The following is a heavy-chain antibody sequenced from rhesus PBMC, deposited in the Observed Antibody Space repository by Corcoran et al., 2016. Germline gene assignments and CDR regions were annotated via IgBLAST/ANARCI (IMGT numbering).Heavy chain of an antibody. V-gene: IGHV3-178*01. D-gene: IGHD5-24*01. Sequence: EVQLVESGGGLAKPGGSVRLSCAASGLSFSFYYLSWVSQAPGKGLGWISSIKGGGGNTEYADSVKGRFTISRENAKNTLYLQMNSLRAEDTTLYYCARGGYSLGIYYFDYWGQGVLVTVSS. CDR1: GLSFSFYY. CDR3: ARGGYSLGIYYFDY. CDR2: IKGGGGNT. J-gene: IGHJ4*01.